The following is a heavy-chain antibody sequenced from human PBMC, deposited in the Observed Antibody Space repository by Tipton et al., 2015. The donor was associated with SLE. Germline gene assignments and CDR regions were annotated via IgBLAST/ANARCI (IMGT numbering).Heavy chain of an antibody. CDR1: GFTFSSYA. CDR2: IWYDGSNK. CDR3: ATHMPPVT. D-gene: IGHD2-2*01. J-gene: IGHJ5*02. Sequence: SLRLSCAASGFTFSSYAMHWVRQAPGKGLEWVAVIWYDGSNKYYADSVKGRFTISRDNSKNTLYLQMNSLRVEDAAVYYRATHMPPVTWGQGTLVTVSS. V-gene: IGHV3-30*04.